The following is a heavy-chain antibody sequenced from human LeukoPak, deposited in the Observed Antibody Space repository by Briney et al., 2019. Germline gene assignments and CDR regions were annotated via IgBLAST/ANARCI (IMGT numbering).Heavy chain of an antibody. CDR2: IHRDGRT. CDR1: GVSISSSEW. Sequence: SGTQPLTCAVSGVSISSSEWWIWVRQPPGQGLEWIGEIHRDGRTRYNPSLKSRVTMSMDYSKNQFSLSVTSVTAADTAIYYCGKTDIYFNPIDDCGPGCLVTVSS. CDR3: GKTDIYFNPIDD. V-gene: IGHV4-4*02. D-gene: IGHD3-9*01. J-gene: IGHJ4*02.